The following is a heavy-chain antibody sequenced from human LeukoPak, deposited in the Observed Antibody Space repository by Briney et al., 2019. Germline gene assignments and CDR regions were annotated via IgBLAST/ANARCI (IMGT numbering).Heavy chain of an antibody. CDR1: GYTFTGCY. V-gene: IGHV1-2*02. CDR2: INPNSGGT. CDR3: ARPLRGPNWGSREYYFDY. Sequence: GASVKVSCKASGYTFTGCYMHWVRQAPGQGPEWMGWINPNSGGTNYAQKFQGRVTRTRDTSISTAYMELSRLRSDDTAVYYCARPLRGPNWGSREYYFDYWGQGTLVTVSS. D-gene: IGHD7-27*01. J-gene: IGHJ4*02.